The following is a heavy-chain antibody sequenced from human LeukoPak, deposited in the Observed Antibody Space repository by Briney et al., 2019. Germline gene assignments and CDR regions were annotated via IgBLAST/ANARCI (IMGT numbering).Heavy chain of an antibody. V-gene: IGHV3-30*04. CDR3: ARARHSMWIDY. CDR1: GFTFSSYA. CDR2: ISYDGSDK. D-gene: IGHD5-12*01. Sequence: GGSLRLSCAASGFTFSSYAMYWVRQAPGKGLEWVAVISYDGSDKFYADSVKGRFTISRDSSKNTLYLQMNSLRPEDTAVYYCARARHSMWIDYWGQGTLVTVSS. J-gene: IGHJ4*02.